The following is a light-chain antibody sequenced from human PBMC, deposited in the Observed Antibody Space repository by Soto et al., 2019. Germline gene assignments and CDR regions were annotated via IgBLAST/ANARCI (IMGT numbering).Light chain of an antibody. CDR3: SSYTSSNTLV. Sequence: QSVLTQPASVSGSPGQSITISCTGANSDFGDYNYVSWYQQHPGKVPKLMIYEVSSRPSGVSNRFSGSKSDNAASLTISGLQAEDEADYYCSSYTSSNTLVFGGGTKVTVL. CDR1: NSDFGDYNY. CDR2: EVS. V-gene: IGLV2-14*01. J-gene: IGLJ2*01.